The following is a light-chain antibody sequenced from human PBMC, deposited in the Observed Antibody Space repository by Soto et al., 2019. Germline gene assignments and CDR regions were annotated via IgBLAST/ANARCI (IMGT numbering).Light chain of an antibody. CDR3: VLYMGTGISV. V-gene: IGLV8-61*01. Sequence: QAVVTQDPSFSVSPGGTVTLTCSLNSGSVSTRHYPSWYQQTPGQAPRALIYSTNTRSSGVPDRFSGSILGSKAALTITGAQADDEYEYHCVLYMGTGISVFGGGTKVTVL. J-gene: IGLJ2*01. CDR1: SGSVSTRHY. CDR2: STN.